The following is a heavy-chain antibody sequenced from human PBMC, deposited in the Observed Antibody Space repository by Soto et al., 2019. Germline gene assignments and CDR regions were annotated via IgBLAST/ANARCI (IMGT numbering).Heavy chain of an antibody. CDR2: INHIGST. D-gene: IGHD3-10*01. CDR1: VGSFSGYY. V-gene: IGHV4-34*01. J-gene: IGHJ4*02. CDR3: GRQGSTGYIDY. Sequence: SETLSLTCAVYVGSFSGYYWSWIRQPPGKGLEWIGEINHIGSTNYNPSIKSRVTISVDTSKNQFSLSLSVTAADTAVYFCGRQGSTGYIDYWGQGTRVTVSS.